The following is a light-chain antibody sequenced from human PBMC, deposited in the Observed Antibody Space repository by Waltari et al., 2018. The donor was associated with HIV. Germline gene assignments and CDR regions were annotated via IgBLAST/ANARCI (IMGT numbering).Light chain of an antibody. CDR2: RNN. CDR3: AAWDDSLSDYV. J-gene: IGLJ1*01. V-gene: IGLV1-47*01. CDR1: RSNIGSNF. Sequence: QSVVTQAPSASGNPGQRVTIHCSGSRSNIGSNFVYRYQQLPETAPKLLMYRNNQRPSGVPDRFSGSKSGTSASLAISGLRSEDEADYYCAAWDDSLSDYVFGTGTKVSVL.